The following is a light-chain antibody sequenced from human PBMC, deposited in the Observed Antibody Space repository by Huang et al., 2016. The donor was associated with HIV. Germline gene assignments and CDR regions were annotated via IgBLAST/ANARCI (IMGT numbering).Light chain of an antibody. Sequence: DIQMTQSPSSLSASVGDRVTITCRASQSISSYLNWYQQKPGKALKRLIYAASSLQSGVPSRFSGSGSGTDFTLTISSLQPEDFATYYCQQSYSTPRTFGQGTKVEIK. CDR1: QSISSY. V-gene: IGKV1-39*01. CDR2: AAS. CDR3: QQSYSTPRT. J-gene: IGKJ1*01.